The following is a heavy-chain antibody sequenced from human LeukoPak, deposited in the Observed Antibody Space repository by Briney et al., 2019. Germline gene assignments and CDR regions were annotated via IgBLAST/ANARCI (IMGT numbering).Heavy chain of an antibody. Sequence: PSETLSLTCTVSGGSISSYYWSWIRQPPGKGLEWIGYIYYSGSTNYNPSLKSRVTISVDTSKDQFSLKLSSVTAADTAVYYCARGLAALVWGGIYYYYGMDVWGQGTTVTVSS. V-gene: IGHV4-59*12. J-gene: IGHJ6*02. CDR2: IYYSGST. CDR3: ARGLAALVWGGIYYYYGMDV. D-gene: IGHD3-16*01. CDR1: GGSISSYY.